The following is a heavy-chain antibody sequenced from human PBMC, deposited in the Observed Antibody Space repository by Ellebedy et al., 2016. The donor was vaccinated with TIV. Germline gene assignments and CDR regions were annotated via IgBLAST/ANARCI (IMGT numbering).Heavy chain of an antibody. J-gene: IGHJ6*02. CDR1: GYTFTGYY. CDR2: INPNSGGT. V-gene: IGHV1-2*04. Sequence: ASVKVSCXASGYTFTGYYMHWVRQAPGQGLEWMGWINPNSGGTNYAQKFQGWVTMTRDTSISTAYMELSRLRSDDTAVYYCARGYSSGWSYYYYYYGMDVWGQGTTVTVSS. D-gene: IGHD6-19*01. CDR3: ARGYSSGWSYYYYYYGMDV.